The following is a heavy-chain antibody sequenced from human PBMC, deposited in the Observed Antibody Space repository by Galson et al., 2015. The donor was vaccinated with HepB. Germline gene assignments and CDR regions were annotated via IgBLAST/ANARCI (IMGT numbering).Heavy chain of an antibody. V-gene: IGHV4-39*01. CDR1: GGSIRSSSYY. Sequence: LSLTCTVSGGSIRSSSYYWGWIRQPPGKGLEWIGSLYYSGSTYYNPSLKSRVTTSVDSSKNQFSLKLSSVTAADTAVYYCARQRYFDWLFPYYFDYWGQGTLVTVSS. D-gene: IGHD3-9*01. CDR2: LYYSGST. CDR3: ARQRYFDWLFPYYFDY. J-gene: IGHJ4*02.